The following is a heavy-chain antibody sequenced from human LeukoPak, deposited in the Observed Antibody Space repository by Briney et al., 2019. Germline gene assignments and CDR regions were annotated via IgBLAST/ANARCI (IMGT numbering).Heavy chain of an antibody. V-gene: IGHV3-33*01. D-gene: IGHD6-6*01. J-gene: IGHJ4*02. CDR2: IWYDGSNK. Sequence: GRSLRLSCAASGFTFSSYGIHWVRQAPGKGLEWVAVIWYDGSNKYYADSVKGRFTISRDNSKNTLYLQMNSLRAEDTAVYYCARDFNVPAYWGQGTLVTVSS. CDR1: GFTFSSYG. CDR3: ARDFNVPAY.